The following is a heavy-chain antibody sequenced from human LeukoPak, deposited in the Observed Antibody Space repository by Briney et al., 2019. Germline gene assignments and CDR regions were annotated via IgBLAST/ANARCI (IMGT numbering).Heavy chain of an antibody. CDR1: GFTFSDYA. D-gene: IGHD3-9*01. V-gene: IGHV3-23*01. J-gene: IGHJ4*02. CDR3: AKGDNNILTGYYNSFDS. Sequence: GGSLRLSCAASGFTFSDYAMTWIRQTPGKGLEWVSTISGSGISTYFADSVKGRFTISRGNSRNTLFLQMNSPRAEDTALFYCAKGDNNILTGYYNSFDSWGQGTLVTVSS. CDR2: ISGSGIST.